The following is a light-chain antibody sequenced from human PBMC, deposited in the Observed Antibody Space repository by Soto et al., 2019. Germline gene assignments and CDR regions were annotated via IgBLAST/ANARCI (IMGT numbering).Light chain of an antibody. V-gene: IGKV3D-20*02. CDR1: QSITSSIY. CDR2: GAS. Sequence: EIVLTQSPGTLSLSPGERATLSCRASQSITSSIYLAWYQQKPGQAPRLLIYGASSRATGIPDRFSGSGSETDFTLTISSLEPEDSAVYYCQQRKNWPPITFGQGTRLEIK. J-gene: IGKJ5*01. CDR3: QQRKNWPPIT.